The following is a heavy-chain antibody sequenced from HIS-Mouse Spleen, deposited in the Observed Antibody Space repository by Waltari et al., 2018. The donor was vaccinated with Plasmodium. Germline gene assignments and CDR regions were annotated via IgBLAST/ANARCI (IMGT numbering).Heavy chain of an antibody. Sequence: EVQLVESGGGLIQPGGSLRLSCAASGFTVSSNYMSWVRQAPGKGVEWVSVIYIGGRTYYADSVKGRFTISRDNSKNTLYLQMNSLRAEDTAVYYCASKTTVTNHAFDIWGQGTMVTVSS. CDR2: IYIGGRT. V-gene: IGHV3-53*01. CDR3: ASKTTVTNHAFDI. CDR1: GFTVSSNY. J-gene: IGHJ3*02. D-gene: IGHD4-17*01.